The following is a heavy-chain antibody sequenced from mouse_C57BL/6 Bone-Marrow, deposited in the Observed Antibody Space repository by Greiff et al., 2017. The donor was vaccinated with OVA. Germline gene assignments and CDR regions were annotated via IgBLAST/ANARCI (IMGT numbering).Heavy chain of an antibody. Sequence: DVQLVESGPGLVKPSQSLSLTCSVTGYSITSGYYWNWIRQFPGNKLEWMGYISYDGSNNYNPSLKNRISITRDTSKNQFFLKLNSVTTEDTATYYCARRGGIYYGYDEFAYWGQGTLVTVSA. CDR2: ISYDGSN. CDR3: ARRGGIYYGYDEFAY. CDR1: GYSITSGYY. V-gene: IGHV3-6*01. D-gene: IGHD2-2*01. J-gene: IGHJ3*01.